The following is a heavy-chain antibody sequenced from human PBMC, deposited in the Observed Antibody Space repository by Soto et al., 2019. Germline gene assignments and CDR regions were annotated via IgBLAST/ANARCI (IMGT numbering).Heavy chain of an antibody. Sequence: LSLTCTVSGGSISSSSYYWGWIRQPPGKGLEWIGSIYYSGSTYYNPSLESRVTISVDTSKNQFSLKLSSVTAADTAVYYCASQSINMVRGVIVVWFDTWGQGTLVTVSS. J-gene: IGHJ5*02. V-gene: IGHV4-39*01. CDR3: ASQSINMVRGVIVVWFDT. D-gene: IGHD3-10*01. CDR1: GGSISSSSYY. CDR2: IYYSGST.